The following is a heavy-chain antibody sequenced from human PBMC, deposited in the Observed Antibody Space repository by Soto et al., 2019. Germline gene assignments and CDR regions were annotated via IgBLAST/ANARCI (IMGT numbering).Heavy chain of an antibody. V-gene: IGHV4-39*01. CDR3: ARKVSKGARFNWFDP. D-gene: IGHD1-26*01. Sequence: SETLSLTCTVSGGSISSSSYYWGWIRQPPGKGLEWIGSVYYSGSTYYNPSLKSRVTISVDTSKNQFSLKLSSVTAADTAVYYCARKVSKGARFNWFDPWGQGTLVTVSS. CDR1: GGSISSSSYY. J-gene: IGHJ5*02. CDR2: VYYSGST.